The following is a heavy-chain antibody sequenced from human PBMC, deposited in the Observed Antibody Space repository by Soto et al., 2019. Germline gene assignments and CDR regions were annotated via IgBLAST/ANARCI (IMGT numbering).Heavy chain of an antibody. D-gene: IGHD3-9*01. CDR2: INAGNGNT. J-gene: IGHJ6*02. Sequence: ASVKVSCKASGYTFTSYAMHWVRQAPGQRLEWMGWINAGNGNTKYSQKFQGRVTITRDTSASTAYMELSSLRSEDTAVYYCARVGSYDILPGYYRNYYYHYVMAVWGQGTTVTVSS. CDR3: ARVGSYDILPGYYRNYYYHYVMAV. CDR1: GYTFTSYA. V-gene: IGHV1-3*01.